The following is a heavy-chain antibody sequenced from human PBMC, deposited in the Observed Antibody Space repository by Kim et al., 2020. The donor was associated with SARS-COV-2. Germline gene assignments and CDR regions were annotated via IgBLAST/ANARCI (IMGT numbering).Heavy chain of an antibody. CDR2: IYSDGST. V-gene: IGHV3-53*01. CDR1: GFTVSSNY. J-gene: IGHJ4*02. CDR3: ARDVGSGLSRASDY. D-gene: IGHD6-19*01. Sequence: GGSLRLSCAASGFTVSSNYMSWVRQAPGKGLEWVAVIYSDGSTYYAESAKGRFSISRDNSKNTLYLQMNSLRVEDTAVYYCARDVGSGLSRASDYWGQGTLVTLSS.